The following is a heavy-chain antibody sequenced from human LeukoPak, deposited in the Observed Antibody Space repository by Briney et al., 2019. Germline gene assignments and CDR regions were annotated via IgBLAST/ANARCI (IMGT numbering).Heavy chain of an antibody. CDR1: GFTFSSFG. CDR2: ISTTSSTI. V-gene: IGHV3-48*01. CDR3: ARGGIESSTWGTFDYYMDV. Sequence: GGSLRLSCAASGFTFSSFGMNWVRQAPGKGLEWVSYISTTSSTIFYADSVKGRFTISRDNAKNSVYLQMSSLRAEDTVMYYCARGGIESSTWGTFDYYMDVWGKGTTVTVSS. J-gene: IGHJ6*03. D-gene: IGHD7-27*01.